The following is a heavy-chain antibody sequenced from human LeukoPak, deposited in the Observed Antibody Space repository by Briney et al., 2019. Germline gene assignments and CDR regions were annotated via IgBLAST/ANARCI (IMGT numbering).Heavy chain of an antibody. D-gene: IGHD5-18*01. Sequence: GGSLRLSCAASGFTFTTYWMSWVRQAPGKGLEWVANIKQDGSEKFYVDSVKGRFTISRDNAKNSVFLQMNRLRAEDTAVYYCAKELREGRFTAMVQIDYWGQGTLVTVSS. CDR1: GFTFTTYW. CDR2: IKQDGSEK. CDR3: AKELREGRFTAMVQIDY. V-gene: IGHV3-7*03. J-gene: IGHJ4*02.